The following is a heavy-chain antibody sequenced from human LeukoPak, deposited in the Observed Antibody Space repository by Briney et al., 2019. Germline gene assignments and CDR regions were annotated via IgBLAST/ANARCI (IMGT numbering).Heavy chain of an antibody. CDR2: IKQDGSEK. D-gene: IGHD7-27*01. Sequence: GGSLRLSCAASGFTFSSYWMSWVRQAPGKGLEWVANIKQDGSEKYYVDSVKGRLTISRDNAKNSLYLQMSSLRAEDTAVYYCARSGYYYYYMDVWGKGTTVTVSS. V-gene: IGHV3-7*01. J-gene: IGHJ6*03. CDR3: ARSGYYYYYMDV. CDR1: GFTFSSYW.